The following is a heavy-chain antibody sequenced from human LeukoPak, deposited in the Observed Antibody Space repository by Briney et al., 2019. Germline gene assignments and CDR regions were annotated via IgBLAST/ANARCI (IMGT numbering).Heavy chain of an antibody. CDR3: ARAGQGYYYDTSAYYYDY. Sequence: ASVKVSCKASGYTFTSYGISWVRQAPGQGLEWMGWISAYNGNTNYAQKLQGRVTMTTDTSTSTAYMELRSLGSDDTAVYFCARAGQGYYYDTSAYYYDYWGQGTLVTVSS. J-gene: IGHJ4*02. CDR1: GYTFTSYG. V-gene: IGHV1-18*01. D-gene: IGHD3-22*01. CDR2: ISAYNGNT.